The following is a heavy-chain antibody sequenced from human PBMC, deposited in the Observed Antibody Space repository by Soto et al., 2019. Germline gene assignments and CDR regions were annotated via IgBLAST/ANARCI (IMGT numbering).Heavy chain of an antibody. J-gene: IGHJ4*02. CDR3: ARWLEVLTTSDS. D-gene: IGHD3-22*01. V-gene: IGHV3-11*06. CDR1: GFNFSDYY. Sequence: GSLRLSCAASGFNFSDYYMTWIRQAPGKGLEWISYISTSGRDTEYADSVKGRFLISRDNAKRSLYLKMNSLRVEDTAVYYCARWLEVLTTSDSWGQGTLVTVSS. CDR2: ISTSGRDT.